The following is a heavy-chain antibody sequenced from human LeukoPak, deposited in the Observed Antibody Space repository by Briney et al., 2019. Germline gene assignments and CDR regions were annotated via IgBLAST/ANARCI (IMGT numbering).Heavy chain of an antibody. Sequence: GGSLRLSCAASGFTFSSYAMSWVRQAPGKGLEWVSSIGGGGTSTYYADSVKGRFTISRDNSKNTLYLQMNSLRAEDTAVYYRAKESGVIITPRTPNWFDPWGQGTLVTVSS. CDR3: AKESGVIITPRTPNWFDP. D-gene: IGHD3-9*01. CDR2: IGGGGTST. CDR1: GFTFSSYA. V-gene: IGHV3-23*01. J-gene: IGHJ5*02.